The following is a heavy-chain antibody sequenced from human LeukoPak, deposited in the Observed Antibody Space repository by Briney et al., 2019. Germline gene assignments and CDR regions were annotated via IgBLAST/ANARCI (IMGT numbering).Heavy chain of an antibody. CDR1: GFTFSSYS. Sequence: SGGSLRLSCAASGFTFSSYSMNWVRQAPGKGLEWVSYISSSSSTIYYADSVKGRFTISRDNAKNSLYLQMNSLRAEDTALYYCAKDACSSTSCSNDYWGQGTLVTVSS. CDR3: AKDACSSTSCSNDY. D-gene: IGHD2-2*01. CDR2: ISSSSSTI. J-gene: IGHJ4*02. V-gene: IGHV3-48*04.